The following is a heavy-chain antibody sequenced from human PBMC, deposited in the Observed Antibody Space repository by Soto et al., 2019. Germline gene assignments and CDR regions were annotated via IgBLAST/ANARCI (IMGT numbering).Heavy chain of an antibody. CDR2: ISGSGGST. D-gene: IGHD3-10*01. CDR1: GFTFSSYA. CDR3: ANGDSNPDYYGMDV. V-gene: IGHV3-23*01. Sequence: QPGGSLRLSCAASGFTFSSYAMSWVRQAPGKGLEWVSAISGSGGSTYYADSVKGRFTISRDNSKNTLYLQMNSLRAEDTAVYYCANGDSNPDYYGMDVWCQGTTVPVSS. J-gene: IGHJ6*02.